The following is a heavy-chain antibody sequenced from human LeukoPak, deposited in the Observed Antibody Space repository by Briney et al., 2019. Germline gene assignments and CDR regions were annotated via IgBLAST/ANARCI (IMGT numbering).Heavy chain of an antibody. Sequence: SETLSLTCTVSGGSIGSYYWSWIRQPPGKGLEWIGYIYYSGSTNYNPSLKSRVTISVDTSKNQFSLKLSSVTAADTAVYYCARRGYYDSSGYGFDYWGQGTLVTVSS. D-gene: IGHD3-22*01. J-gene: IGHJ4*02. CDR3: ARRGYYDSSGYGFDY. CDR2: IYYSGST. CDR1: GGSIGSYY. V-gene: IGHV4-59*08.